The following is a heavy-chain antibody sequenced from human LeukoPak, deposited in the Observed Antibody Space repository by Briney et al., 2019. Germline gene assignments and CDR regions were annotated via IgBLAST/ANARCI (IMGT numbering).Heavy chain of an antibody. CDR2: ISEDGSNM. Sequence: PGGSLRLSCAASGFTFSRHYMHWVRQAPGKGLEWVAVISEDGSNMYYAGSVKGRFTISRDNSKNTLDLQMDALRAEDTAVYYCARDVSRSWSTDYWGQGTLVIVSS. CDR1: GFTFSRHY. CDR3: ARDVSRSWSTDY. D-gene: IGHD3-3*01. V-gene: IGHV3-30*03. J-gene: IGHJ4*02.